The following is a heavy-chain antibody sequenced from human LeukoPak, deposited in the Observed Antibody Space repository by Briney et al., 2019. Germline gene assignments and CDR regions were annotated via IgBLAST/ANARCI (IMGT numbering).Heavy chain of an antibody. CDR1: GGTFSSYA. D-gene: IGHD1-26*01. CDR3: ARDEGAKIAFHI. CDR2: IIPIFGTA. J-gene: IGHJ3*02. V-gene: IGHV1-69*06. Sequence: ASVKVSCKASGGTFSSYAISWVRQAPGQGLEWMGGIIPIFGTANYAQKFQDRVTITADKSTGTAYMELSSLRSEDTAMYYCARDEGAKIAFHIWGQGTMVTVSS.